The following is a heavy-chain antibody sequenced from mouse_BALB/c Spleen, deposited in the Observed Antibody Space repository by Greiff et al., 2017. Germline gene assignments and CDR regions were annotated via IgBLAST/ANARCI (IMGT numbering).Heavy chain of an antibody. J-gene: IGHJ3*01. CDR3: ARGYDWCAY. Sequence: EVKVVESGGGLVQPGGSRKLSCAASGFTFSSFGMHWVRQAPEKGLEWVAYISSGSSTIYYADTVKGRFTISRDNPKNTLFLQMTSLRSEDTAMYYCARGYDWCAYWGQGTLVTVSA. D-gene: IGHD2-14*01. V-gene: IGHV5-17*02. CDR1: GFTFSSFG. CDR2: ISSGSSTI.